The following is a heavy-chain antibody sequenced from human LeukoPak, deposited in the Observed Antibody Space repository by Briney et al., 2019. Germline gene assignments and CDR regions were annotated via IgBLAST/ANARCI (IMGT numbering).Heavy chain of an antibody. J-gene: IGHJ4*02. CDR3: AKDYYDSSIFSAPHLFAC. CDR1: GFTFSSHA. D-gene: IGHD3-22*01. V-gene: IGHV3-23*01. Sequence: GGSLRLSCAASGFTFSSHAMTWVRQASGKGLEWVSSIRGSGGNTYYADSVKGRFTISRDNLKNTLYLQMNSLRAEDTAVYYCAKDYYDSSIFSAPHLFACWGQGTLVTVSS. CDR2: IRGSGGNT.